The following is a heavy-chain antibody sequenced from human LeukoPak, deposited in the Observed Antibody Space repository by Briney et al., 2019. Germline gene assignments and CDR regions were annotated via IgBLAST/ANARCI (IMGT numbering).Heavy chain of an antibody. D-gene: IGHD3-22*01. V-gene: IGHV1-46*01. CDR1: GYTFTSYY. CDR3: ARVYYYYDSSGILTLYFDY. Sequence: ASVKVSCKASGYTFTSYYLHWVRQAPGQGLEWMGIINPSGGSTTYARKFQGRVTMTRDTSTSTVYIEPSSLRSEDTAVYYCARVYYYYDSSGILTLYFDYWGQGTLVTVSS. J-gene: IGHJ4*02. CDR2: INPSGGST.